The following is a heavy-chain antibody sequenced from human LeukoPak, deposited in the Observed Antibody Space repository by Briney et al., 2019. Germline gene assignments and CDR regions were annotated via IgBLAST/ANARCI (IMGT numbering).Heavy chain of an antibody. CDR1: GASIDSYY. CDR2: IYYSGTT. D-gene: IGHD2-15*01. V-gene: IGHV4-59*01. Sequence: SETLSLTCTISGASIDSYYWSWIRQPPGKGPEWIGYIYYSGTTNYNPSLKRRVTISVDTSKNQFSLKLSSVTAADTAVYYCARGVAATQNYFDYWGQGTLVTVSS. J-gene: IGHJ4*02. CDR3: ARGVAATQNYFDY.